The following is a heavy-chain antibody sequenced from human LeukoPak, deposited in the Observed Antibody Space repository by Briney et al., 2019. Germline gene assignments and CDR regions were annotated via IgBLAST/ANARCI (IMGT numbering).Heavy chain of an antibody. CDR1: GFTFSSYS. J-gene: IGHJ4*02. V-gene: IGHV3-21*01. CDR3: AKEGVVDTAMVYYFDY. CDR2: ISSSSSYI. Sequence: GGSLRLSCAASGFTFSSYSMNWVRQAPGKGLEWVSSISSSSSYIYYADSVKGRFTISRDNAKNSLYLQMHSLRAEDTAVYYCAKEGVVDTAMVYYFDYWGQGTLVTVSS. D-gene: IGHD5-18*01.